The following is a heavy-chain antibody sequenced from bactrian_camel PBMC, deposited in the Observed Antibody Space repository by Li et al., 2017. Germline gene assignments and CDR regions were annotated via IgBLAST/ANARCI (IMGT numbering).Heavy chain of an antibody. J-gene: IGHJ4*01. CDR3: AAGSEPSGVSWRMSARYES. V-gene: IGHV3S53*01. CDR1: GYTYSSTL. Sequence: HVQLVESGGGSVQAGGSLRLSCVASGYTYSSTLMGWFRQATGKEREGVAAIDSDGDTSYADSVKGRFTISQDTAKKTVYLQMDRLEPQDTAMYYCAAGSEPSGVSWRMSARYESWGQGTQVTVS. CDR2: IDSDGDT. D-gene: IGHD3*01.